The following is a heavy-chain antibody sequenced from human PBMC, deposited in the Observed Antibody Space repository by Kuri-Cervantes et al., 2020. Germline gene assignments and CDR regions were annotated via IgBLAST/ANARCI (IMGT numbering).Heavy chain of an antibody. CDR3: ARGSVSCSGGSCYSL. J-gene: IGHJ4*02. CDR2: INHSGST. Sequence: GSLRLSCAVYGGSFSGYYWSWIRQPPGKGLEWIGEINHSGSTNYNPSLKSRVTISVDTSKNQFSLKLSSVTAADTAVYYCARGSVSCSGGSCYSLWGQGTLVTVSS. D-gene: IGHD2-15*01. CDR1: GGSFSGYY. V-gene: IGHV4-34*01.